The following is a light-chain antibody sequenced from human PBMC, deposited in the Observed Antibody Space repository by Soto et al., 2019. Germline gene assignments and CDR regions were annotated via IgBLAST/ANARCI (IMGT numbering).Light chain of an antibody. CDR2: GAS. V-gene: IGKV3-15*01. J-gene: IGKJ2*01. Sequence: EIVMTPSPATLSVSPGERATLSCRASQSVSSNLAWYQQKPGQAPRLLFYGASTRATGITFRFSASGSGTEFTLTISSLQSEDFAVYDCQQYNDWHRGYTFGQWTKLEIK. CDR1: QSVSSN. CDR3: QQYNDWHRGYT.